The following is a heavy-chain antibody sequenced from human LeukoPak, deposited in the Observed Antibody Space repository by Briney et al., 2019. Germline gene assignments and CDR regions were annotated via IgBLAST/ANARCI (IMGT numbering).Heavy chain of an antibody. D-gene: IGHD3-10*01. V-gene: IGHV4-4*07. CDR1: GGSISSYY. CDR3: ARENISLLWFGELLGYYFDY. Sequence: PSETLSLTCTVSGGSISSYYWSWIRQPAGKGLEWIARIYTGGSTNYNRSLKSRVTMSVDTSKNQFSLKLSSVTAADTAVYYCARENISLLWFGELLGYYFDYWGQGTLVTVSS. CDR2: IYTGGST. J-gene: IGHJ4*02.